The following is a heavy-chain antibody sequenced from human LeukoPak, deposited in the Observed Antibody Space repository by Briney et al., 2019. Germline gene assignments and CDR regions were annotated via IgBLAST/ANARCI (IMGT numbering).Heavy chain of an antibody. D-gene: IGHD3-10*01. CDR2: MNPNSGNT. CDR1: GYTFTSYD. V-gene: IGHV1-8*01. J-gene: IGHJ5*02. CDR3: ARRRGTMVRGVIYWFDP. Sequence: ASVKVSCKASGYTFTSYDINWGRQATGQGLEWMGWMNPNSGNTGYAQKFQGRVTMTRNTSISTAYMELSSLRSEDTAVYYCARRRGTMVRGVIYWFDPWGQGTLVTVSS.